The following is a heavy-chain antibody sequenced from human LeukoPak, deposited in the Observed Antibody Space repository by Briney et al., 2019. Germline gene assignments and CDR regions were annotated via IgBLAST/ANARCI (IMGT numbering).Heavy chain of an antibody. CDR2: ISGGTT. Sequence: GESLRLSCTTSGVSVANYLMSWYWLTPGKGLEWIGFISGGTTEYAASVKGRFTISREDSTSIAYLQMNSLTTEDTAVYYCWGSGWLSVYWGQGTLVTVSS. CDR3: WGSGWLSVY. D-gene: IGHD6-19*01. J-gene: IGHJ4*02. V-gene: IGHV3-49*03. CDR1: GVSVANYL.